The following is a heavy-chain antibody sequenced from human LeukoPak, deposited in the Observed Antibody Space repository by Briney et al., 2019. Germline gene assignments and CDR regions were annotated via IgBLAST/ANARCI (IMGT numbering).Heavy chain of an antibody. D-gene: IGHD6-13*01. J-gene: IGHJ4*02. CDR3: ARGAAAADYYFDY. CDR1: GGSISSSSYC. V-gene: IGHV4-39*07. Sequence: SETLSLTCTVSGGSISSSSYCWGWIRQPPGKGLEWIGSIYYSGSTYYNPSLKSRVTISVDTSKNQFSLKLSSVTAADPAVYYCARGAAAADYYFDYWGQGTLVTLSS. CDR2: IYYSGST.